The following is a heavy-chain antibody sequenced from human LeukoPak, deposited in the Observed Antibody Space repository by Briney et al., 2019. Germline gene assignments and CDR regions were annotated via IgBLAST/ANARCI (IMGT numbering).Heavy chain of an antibody. J-gene: IGHJ6*02. CDR2: ISAYNGNT. CDR1: GYTFTSYG. V-gene: IGHV1-18*01. D-gene: IGHD6-6*01. CDR3: ARDRRCQQRPSYSSSSFCYYYGMDV. Sequence: ASVKVSCKASGYTFTSYGISWVRPAPGQGLEWMGWISAYNGNTNYAQKLQGRVTMTTDTSTSTAYMELRSLRSGDTAVYYCARDRRCQQRPSYSSSSFCYYYGMDVWGQGTTVTVSS.